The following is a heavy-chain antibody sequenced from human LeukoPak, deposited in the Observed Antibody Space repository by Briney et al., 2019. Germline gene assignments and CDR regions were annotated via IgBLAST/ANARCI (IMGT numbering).Heavy chain of an antibody. V-gene: IGHV4-61*01. J-gene: IGHJ4*02. D-gene: IGHD3-9*01. CDR1: GGSISTSSYY. Sequence: SSETLSLTCTVSGGSISTSSYYWSWIRQPPGKGLEWIGYIYYSGSTNYNPSLKSRVTISVDTSKNQFSLKLSSVTAADTAVYYCARMGRYFDWLLPDYWGQGTLVTVSS. CDR3: ARMGRYFDWLLPDY. CDR2: IYYSGST.